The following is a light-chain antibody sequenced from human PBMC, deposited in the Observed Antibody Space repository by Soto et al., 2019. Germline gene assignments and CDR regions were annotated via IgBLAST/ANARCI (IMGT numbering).Light chain of an antibody. CDR1: QSVNSNY. CDR2: GAS. J-gene: IGKJ1*01. CDR3: QESPRT. Sequence: VLTQAPGTLSLSPGESATLSCRASQSVNSNYLAWYQQKRGQAPRLLIYGASSRATGIPDRFSGSGSGTDFTLTISRLEPEDFAVYYCQESPRTFGQGTKVDIK. V-gene: IGKV3-20*01.